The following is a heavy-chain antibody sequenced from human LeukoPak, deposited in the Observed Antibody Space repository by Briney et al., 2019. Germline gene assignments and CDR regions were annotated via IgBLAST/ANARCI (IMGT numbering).Heavy chain of an antibody. Sequence: GGSLRLSCAASGFTFSSYAMHWVRQAPGKGLEWVAVISFDGSNKYYADSVKGRFTISRDNSKNTLYLQMNSLRAEDTAVYYCARDHHDSGYDYGYWGQGTLVTVSS. V-gene: IGHV3-30-3*01. CDR1: GFTFSSYA. J-gene: IGHJ4*02. D-gene: IGHD5-12*01. CDR2: ISFDGSNK. CDR3: ARDHHDSGYDYGY.